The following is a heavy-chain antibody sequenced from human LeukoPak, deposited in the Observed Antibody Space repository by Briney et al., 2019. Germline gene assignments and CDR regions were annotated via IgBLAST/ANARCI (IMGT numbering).Heavy chain of an antibody. CDR1: GFTFRSYG. CDR2: IWYDGSNK. Sequence: GGSLRLSCAASGFTFRSYGMHWVRQAPGKGLEWVAVIWYDGSNKYYVDSVEGRFTISRDNSKNTLYLQMNSLRAEDTAVYYCVRANLNYGSSAYGFDYWGQGTLVTVSS. D-gene: IGHD3-22*01. CDR3: VRANLNYGSSAYGFDY. V-gene: IGHV3-33*01. J-gene: IGHJ4*02.